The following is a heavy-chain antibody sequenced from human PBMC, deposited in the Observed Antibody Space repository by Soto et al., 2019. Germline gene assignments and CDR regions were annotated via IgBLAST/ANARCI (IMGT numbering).Heavy chain of an antibody. CDR2: IYPGDSDT. D-gene: IGHD3-22*01. V-gene: IGHV5-51*01. Sequence: PGESLKISCKGSGYSFTSYWIGWVLHMPGKGLEVMGIIYPGDSDTRYSPSFQGQVTISADKSISTAYLQWSSLKASDTAMYSCAPASDTYYASSGYWTDAFDIWGQGTMVTVSS. CDR3: APASDTYYASSGYWTDAFDI. J-gene: IGHJ3*02. CDR1: GYSFTSYW.